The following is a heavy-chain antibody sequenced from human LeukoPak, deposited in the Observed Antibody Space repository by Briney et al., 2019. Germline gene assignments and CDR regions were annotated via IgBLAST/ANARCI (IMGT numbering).Heavy chain of an antibody. V-gene: IGHV3-74*01. CDR1: GFTLSNHW. J-gene: IGHJ4*02. Sequence: GGSLRLSCAASGFTLSNHWMHWVRQAPGKGLVWVSRINSDGSSTRYADSVKGRSTVSRDNAKNTLYLQMNSLRAEDTAIYYCGRDSYCTGGNCPFDYWGQGTLVTVSS. CDR3: GRDSYCTGGNCPFDY. CDR2: INSDGSST. D-gene: IGHD2-15*01.